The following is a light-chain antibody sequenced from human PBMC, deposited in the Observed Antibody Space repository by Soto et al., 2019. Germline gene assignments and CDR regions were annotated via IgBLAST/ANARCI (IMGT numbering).Light chain of an antibody. CDR3: QQYNSYSWT. CDR1: QSISSC. Sequence: DIQMTQSPSSLSASVGDRFTITCRASQSISSCLSWYQKKPGKAPKLLIYDASSLESGVPSRFSGSGSGTEFTLTISSLQPDDFATYYCQQYNSYSWTFGQGTKVDIK. V-gene: IGKV1-5*01. CDR2: DAS. J-gene: IGKJ1*01.